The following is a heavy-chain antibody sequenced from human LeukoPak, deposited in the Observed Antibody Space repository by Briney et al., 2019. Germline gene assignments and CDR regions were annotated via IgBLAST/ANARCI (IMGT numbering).Heavy chain of an antibody. CDR1: VDSISSYY. CDR2: IYYTGNT. CDR3: ARAVLATKSEHWFDS. J-gene: IGHJ5*01. Sequence: SETLSLTCTVPVDSISSYYWSWIRQPPGKGLEWIGYIYYTGNTNYNSSLKSRVTISVDTSKNQFSLNLSSVTAADTAMYYCARAVLATKSEHWFDSWGQGTLVTVSS. V-gene: IGHV4-59*01. D-gene: IGHD2-8*01.